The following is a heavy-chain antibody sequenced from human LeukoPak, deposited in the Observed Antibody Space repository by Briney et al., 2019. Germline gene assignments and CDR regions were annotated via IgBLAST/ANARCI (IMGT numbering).Heavy chain of an antibody. CDR3: ARETSQKGAHYMDV. Sequence: SETLSLTCTVSGGSISSYYWSWIRQPPGKGLEWIGDIYYSGYTNYNPSLKSRVTISVDTSKNQFSLKLRSVTAADTAVYYCARETSQKGAHYMDVWGKGTTVTISS. V-gene: IGHV4-59*01. CDR2: IYYSGYT. J-gene: IGHJ6*03. CDR1: GGSISSYY. D-gene: IGHD3-16*01.